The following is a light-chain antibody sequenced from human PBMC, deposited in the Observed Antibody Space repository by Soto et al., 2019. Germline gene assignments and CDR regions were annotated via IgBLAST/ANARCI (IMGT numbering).Light chain of an antibody. CDR1: QSISSY. CDR3: QQYNNWPPWT. Sequence: SPASLPPSPEIRTAGSGGATQSISSYLAWYQQKPGQAPRLLIYGASTRATGIPARFSGSGSGTEFTLTISSLQSEDFAVYYCQQYNNWPPWTFGQGTKVDIK. CDR2: GAS. J-gene: IGKJ1*01. V-gene: IGKV3-15*01.